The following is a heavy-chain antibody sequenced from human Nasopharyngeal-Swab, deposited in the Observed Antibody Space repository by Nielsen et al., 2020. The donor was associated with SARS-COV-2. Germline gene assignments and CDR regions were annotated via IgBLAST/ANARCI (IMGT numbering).Heavy chain of an antibody. D-gene: IGHD2-15*01. V-gene: IGHV3-7*01. J-gene: IGHJ6*03. CDR2: INQDGSEE. CDR3: ARTRYCSSGSCYMDV. CDR1: GLSISGYW. Sequence: GESLKISCAASGLSISGYWMSWVRQAPGKGLEWVANINQDGSEEYYVASVKGRFTISRDNAKKTLYLQMNSLRAEDTAVYHCARTRYCSSGSCYMDVWGKGTTVTVSS.